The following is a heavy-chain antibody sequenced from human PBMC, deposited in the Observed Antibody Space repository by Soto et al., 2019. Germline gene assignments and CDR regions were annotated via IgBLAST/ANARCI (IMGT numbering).Heavy chain of an antibody. D-gene: IGHD2-21*01. Sequence: GGSLRLSCAASGFTFSSNWMHWVRRVPGRGLVWVSRINTDGSRTSYEDSVEGRFTISRDNAKNMLYLQMNSLRAEDTAVYYCARDGEGFWGQGTLVTVSS. CDR1: GFTFSSNW. V-gene: IGHV3-74*01. J-gene: IGHJ4*02. CDR3: ARDGEGF. CDR2: INTDGSRT.